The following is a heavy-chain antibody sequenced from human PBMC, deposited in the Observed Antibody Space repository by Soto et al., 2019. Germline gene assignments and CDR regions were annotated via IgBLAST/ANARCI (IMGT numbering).Heavy chain of an antibody. CDR2: ICATGTT. V-gene: IGHV4-4*07. J-gene: IGHJ5*02. CDR1: GAPISGYY. Sequence: SDTLSLTCTVSGAPISGYYWSWIRKSAGKGLEWIGRICATGTTDYNPSLKSRVMMSVDTSKKQFSLKLRSVTAADTAVYYCVRDGTKTLRDWFDPWGQGISVTVSS. D-gene: IGHD1-1*01. CDR3: VRDGTKTLRDWFDP.